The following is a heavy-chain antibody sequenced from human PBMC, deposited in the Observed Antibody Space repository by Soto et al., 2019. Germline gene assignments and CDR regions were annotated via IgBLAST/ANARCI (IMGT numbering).Heavy chain of an antibody. CDR2: INHSGST. CDR3: ATGGVLRYFDWFQY. J-gene: IGHJ4*02. Sequence: ETLSLTCAVYGGSFSGYYRSWIRQPPGKGLEWIGEINHSGSTNYNPSLKSRVTISVDTSKNQFSLKLSSVTAADTAVYYCATGGVLRYFDWFQYSGQGTLVTVSS. V-gene: IGHV4-34*01. CDR1: GGSFSGYY. D-gene: IGHD3-9*01.